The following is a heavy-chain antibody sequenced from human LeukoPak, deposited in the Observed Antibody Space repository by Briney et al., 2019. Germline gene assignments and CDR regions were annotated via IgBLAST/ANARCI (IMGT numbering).Heavy chain of an antibody. D-gene: IGHD1-26*01. J-gene: IGHJ4*02. CDR1: GFTFSSYA. CDR2: ISYDGSNK. CDR3: ARVDNTGATFDY. Sequence: GRSLRLSCAASGFTFSSYAVHWVRQAPGKGLEWVAVISYDGSNKYYADSVKGRFTISRDNSKNTLYLQMNSLRAEDTAVYYCARVDNTGATFDYWGQGTLVTVSS. V-gene: IGHV3-30*04.